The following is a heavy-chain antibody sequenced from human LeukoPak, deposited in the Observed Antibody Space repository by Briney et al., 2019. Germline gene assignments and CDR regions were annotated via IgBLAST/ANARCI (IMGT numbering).Heavy chain of an antibody. CDR3: ARGVVNGVWRFYFDY. V-gene: IGHV3-30-3*01. D-gene: IGHD2-8*01. J-gene: IGHJ4*02. Sequence: SGRSLRLSCAASGFTFSSYVMHWVRQAPGKGLEWVAVISYDGSTKYYADSVKGRFTISRDSSKNTLYLQMNSLRAEDTAVYYCARGVVNGVWRFYFDYWGQGTLATVSS. CDR1: GFTFSSYV. CDR2: ISYDGSTK.